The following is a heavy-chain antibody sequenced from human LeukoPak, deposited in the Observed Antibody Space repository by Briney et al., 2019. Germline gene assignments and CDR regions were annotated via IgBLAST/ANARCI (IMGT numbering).Heavy chain of an antibody. CDR1: GFTFSNYA. J-gene: IGHJ3*02. Sequence: GGSLRLSCAASGFTFSNYAMGWVRQAPGKRPEWVSSLTDSGGTTYYVDSVKGRFAISRDNSKNTLYLHMNSLRAEDTAVYYCAKKRDAFDIWGQGTVVTVSS. D-gene: IGHD5-24*01. CDR3: AKKRDAFDI. V-gene: IGHV3-23*01. CDR2: LTDSGGTT.